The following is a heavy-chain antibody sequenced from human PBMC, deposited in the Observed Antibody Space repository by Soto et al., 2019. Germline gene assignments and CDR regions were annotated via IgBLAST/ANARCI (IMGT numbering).Heavy chain of an antibody. V-gene: IGHV3-33*01. J-gene: IGHJ6*02. CDR1: GFTFSSYG. CDR3: ARANRIRFLERKFYYYGMDV. CDR2: IWYDGSNK. Sequence: PGGSLRLSXAASGFTFSSYGMHWVRQAPGKGLEWVAVIWYDGSNKYYADSVKGRFTISRDNSKNTLYLQMNSLRAEDTAVYYCARANRIRFLERKFYYYGMDVWGQGTTVTVSS. D-gene: IGHD3-3*01.